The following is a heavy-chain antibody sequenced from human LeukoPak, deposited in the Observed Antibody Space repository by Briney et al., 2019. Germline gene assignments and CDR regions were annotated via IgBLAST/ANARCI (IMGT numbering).Heavy chain of an antibody. V-gene: IGHV3-43*02. Sequence: GGSLRLSCAASGFTFDDYAMHWVRQAPGKGLEWVSLISGDGGSPYYADSVKGRFTISRDNSKNSLYLQMNRLRTEDTALYYCAKGQTSITMVVGDDYWGQGTLVTVSS. CDR3: AKGQTSITMVVGDDY. J-gene: IGHJ4*02. CDR1: GFTFDDYA. CDR2: ISGDGGSP. D-gene: IGHD3-22*01.